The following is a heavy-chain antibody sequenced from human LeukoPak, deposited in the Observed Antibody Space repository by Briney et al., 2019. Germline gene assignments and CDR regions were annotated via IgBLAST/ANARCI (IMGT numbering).Heavy chain of an antibody. Sequence: GGSLRLSCAASGFTFSSYSMNWVRQAPGKGLEWVSSISSSSSYIYYADSVKGRFTISRDNAKNSLYLQMNSLRAEDTAVYYCARGGQHYYYYGMDVWGQGTTVTASS. V-gene: IGHV3-21*01. CDR3: ARGGQHYYYYGMDV. CDR2: ISSSSSYI. J-gene: IGHJ6*02. CDR1: GFTFSSYS.